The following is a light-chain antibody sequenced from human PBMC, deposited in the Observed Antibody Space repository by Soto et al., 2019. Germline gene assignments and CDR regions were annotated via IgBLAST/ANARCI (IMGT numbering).Light chain of an antibody. J-gene: IGKJ1*01. Sequence: DIQMTQSPSTLSASVGDRVTITCRASQSISSWLAWYQQKPGEAPKLLIYDASSLESGVPSRFSGSGSGTEFPLTISRLQPDDFATYYWQQYNSSPWTFGQGTKVEIK. CDR3: QQYNSSPWT. CDR1: QSISSW. CDR2: DAS. V-gene: IGKV1-5*01.